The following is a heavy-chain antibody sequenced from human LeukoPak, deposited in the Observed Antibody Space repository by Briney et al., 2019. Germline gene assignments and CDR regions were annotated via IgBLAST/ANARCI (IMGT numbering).Heavy chain of an antibody. CDR1: GFTFSSYS. J-gene: IGHJ3*02. Sequence: GGSLRPSCAASGFTFSSYSMNWVRQAPGKGLEWVSSISSSSSYIYYADSVKGRFTISRDNAKNSLYLQMNSLRAEDTAVYYCARRRSMGSDAFDIWGQGTMVTVSS. CDR2: ISSSSSYI. V-gene: IGHV3-21*01. CDR3: ARRRSMGSDAFDI. D-gene: IGHD2/OR15-2a*01.